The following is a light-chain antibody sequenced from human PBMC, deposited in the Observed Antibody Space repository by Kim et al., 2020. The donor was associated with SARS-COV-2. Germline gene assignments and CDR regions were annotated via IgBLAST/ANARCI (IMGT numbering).Light chain of an antibody. V-gene: IGLV1-44*01. CDR3: AAWDDSLNAWV. CDR2: SNN. J-gene: IGLJ3*02. Sequence: QSVLTQPPSASGTPGQRVTISCSGSSSNIGRNYVSWFQQLPGTAPKLLIYSNNQRPSGVPDRFSGSKSGTSASLAIRGLQSEDEADYYCAAWDDSLNAWVFGGGTQLTV. CDR1: SSNIGRNY.